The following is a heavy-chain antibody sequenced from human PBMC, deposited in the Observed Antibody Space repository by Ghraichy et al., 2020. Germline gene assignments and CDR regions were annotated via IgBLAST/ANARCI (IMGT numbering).Heavy chain of an antibody. V-gene: IGHV3-53*01. CDR3: ARGRRDSSGYYYPVDY. CDR1: GFTVSSNY. D-gene: IGHD3-22*01. CDR2: IYSGGTT. Sequence: GGSLTLSCAASGFTVSSNYMSWVRHAPGKGLEWVSVIYSGGTTYYGDSVKGRFTISRDNSKNTVYLQMNSLRAEDTAVYYCARGRRDSSGYYYPVDYWGQGTLVTVSS. J-gene: IGHJ4*02.